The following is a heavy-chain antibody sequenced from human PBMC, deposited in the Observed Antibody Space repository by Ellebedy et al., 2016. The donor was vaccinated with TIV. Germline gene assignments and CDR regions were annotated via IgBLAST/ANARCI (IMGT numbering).Heavy chain of an antibody. Sequence: GESLKISCAASGFTFSNAKMNWVRQAPGKGLEWVGLIKRETDGGTTEYAAPVKGRFSISRDDSKSTLYLQMNSLKIEDTAVHYCSAGTGKTDFDYWGQGTLVTVSS. CDR2: IKRETDGGTT. CDR1: GFTFSNAK. D-gene: IGHD7-27*01. V-gene: IGHV3-15*01. CDR3: SAGTGKTDFDY. J-gene: IGHJ4*02.